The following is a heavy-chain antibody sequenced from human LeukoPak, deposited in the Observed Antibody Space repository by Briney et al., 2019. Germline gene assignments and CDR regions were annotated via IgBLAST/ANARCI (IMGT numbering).Heavy chain of an antibody. CDR1: GYTFTDYY. J-gene: IGHJ4*02. V-gene: IGHV1-2*02. CDR3: VRDVTNWGGVDY. D-gene: IGHD7-27*01. CDR2: INPNSGGT. Sequence: GASVKVSCKASGYTFTDYYMHWVRQAPGQRLEWMGWINPNSGGTNYAQMFQGRVTMTRDTSITTSYMELSRLTSDDTAVDYSVRDVTNWGGVDYWGQGTLVTVSS.